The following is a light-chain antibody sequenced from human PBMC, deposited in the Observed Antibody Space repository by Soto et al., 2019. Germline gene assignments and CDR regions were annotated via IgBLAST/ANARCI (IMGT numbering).Light chain of an antibody. CDR2: DVS. Sequence: QSVLTQPASVSGSPGQSIAISCTGTSSDVGGYSYVSWYQQHPGKAPTVMIYDVSNRPSGVSNRFSGSKSGNTASLTISGLQADDEADYYCSSYTSSSTYVFGTGTKVTV. V-gene: IGLV2-14*01. CDR1: SSDVGGYSY. J-gene: IGLJ1*01. CDR3: SSYTSSSTYV.